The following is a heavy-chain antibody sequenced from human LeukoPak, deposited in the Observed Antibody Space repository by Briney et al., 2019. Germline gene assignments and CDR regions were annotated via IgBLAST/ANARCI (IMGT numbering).Heavy chain of an antibody. D-gene: IGHD3-16*01. V-gene: IGHV3-23*01. J-gene: IGHJ6*02. Sequence: GGSLRLSCAASGFTFSSYAMNWVRQAPGKGLEWVSQISGSGGSTYYADSVRGRFTISRDNPKNTVYLQMNSLRAEDTAAYYLAKEGGGGGYYYYGMDVWGQGTTVTVSS. CDR3: AKEGGGGGYYYYGMDV. CDR2: ISGSGGST. CDR1: GFTFSSYA.